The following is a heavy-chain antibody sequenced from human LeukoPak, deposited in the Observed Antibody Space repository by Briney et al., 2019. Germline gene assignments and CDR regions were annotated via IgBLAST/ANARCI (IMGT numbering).Heavy chain of an antibody. D-gene: IGHD1-7*01. V-gene: IGHV4-39*02. CDR2: VHYNGNT. Sequence: SETLSLTCSVSGGSIASDSYYWGWVRQSPGKGLDWIGSVHYNGNTYYNPSLNNRVTISADTSMNQFSLRLSPVTAADTAVYFCVRDTGNFEIDYWGQGTLVTVSS. CDR3: VRDTGNFEIDY. CDR1: GGSIASDSYY. J-gene: IGHJ4*02.